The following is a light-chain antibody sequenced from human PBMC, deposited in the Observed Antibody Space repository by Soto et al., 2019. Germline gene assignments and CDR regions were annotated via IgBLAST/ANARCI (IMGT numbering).Light chain of an antibody. CDR1: QSVSSSY. CDR3: QHYRTS. CDR2: GAS. J-gene: IGKJ4*01. V-gene: IGKV3-20*01. Sequence: EIVLTQSPGTLSLSPGERATLSCRASQSVSSSYLAWYQQKPGQAPRQLIYGASSRATGIPDRFSGSGSVTDFTLTITRLEPEDFALYYCQHYRTSFGGGTRVEIK.